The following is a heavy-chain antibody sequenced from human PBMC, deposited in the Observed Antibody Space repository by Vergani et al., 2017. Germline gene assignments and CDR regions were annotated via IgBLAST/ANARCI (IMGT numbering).Heavy chain of an antibody. CDR3: ARSSAGGVLPPYYYGMDV. CDR1: GGSISSGGYS. Sequence: QLQLQESGSGLVKPSQTLSLTCAVSGGSISSGGYSWSWIRQPPGKGLEWIGYIYHSGSTYYNPSLKSRVTISVDRSKNQFSLKLSSVTAADTAVYYCARSSAGGVLPPYYYGMDVWGQGTTVTVSS. D-gene: IGHD1-26*01. CDR2: IYHSGST. V-gene: IGHV4-30-2*01. J-gene: IGHJ6*02.